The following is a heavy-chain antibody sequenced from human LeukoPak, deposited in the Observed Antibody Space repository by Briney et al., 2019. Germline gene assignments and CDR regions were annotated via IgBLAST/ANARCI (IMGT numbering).Heavy chain of an antibody. Sequence: SETLSLTCAVYGGSFSGYYWSWIRQPPGKGLEWIGEINHSGSTNYNPSLKSRVTISVDTSKNQFSLKLSSATAADTAVYYCARGDLVVVTADYWGQGTLVTVSS. CDR2: INHSGST. CDR1: GGSFSGYY. V-gene: IGHV4-34*01. D-gene: IGHD2-21*02. J-gene: IGHJ4*02. CDR3: ARGDLVVVTADY.